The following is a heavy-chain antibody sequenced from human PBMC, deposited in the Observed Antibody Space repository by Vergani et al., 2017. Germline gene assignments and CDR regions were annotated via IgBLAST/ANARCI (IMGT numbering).Heavy chain of an antibody. CDR1: GFTVSSNY. D-gene: IGHD6-19*01. V-gene: IGHV3-21*01. Sequence: EVQLVETGGGLIQPGGSLRLSCAASGFTVSSNYMSWVRQAPGKGLEWVSSISSSSSYIYYADSVKGRFTISRDNAKNSLYLQMNSLRAEDTAVYYCARDKDSSGWYGVFDYWGQGTLVTVSS. CDR2: ISSSSSYI. J-gene: IGHJ4*02. CDR3: ARDKDSSGWYGVFDY.